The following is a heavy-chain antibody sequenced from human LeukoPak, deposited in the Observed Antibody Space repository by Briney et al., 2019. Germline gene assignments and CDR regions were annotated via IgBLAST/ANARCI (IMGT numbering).Heavy chain of an antibody. V-gene: IGHV3-23*01. Sequence: GGSLRLSCAASVVIFSSYAMSWVRQAPGKGLEWVSAISGSGGSTYYADSVKGRFTTSRDNSKNTLYLQMNSLRAEAKAVYYCAKDKSSSRDYYYMDVWGKGTTVTVSS. CDR1: VVIFSSYA. CDR3: AKDKSSSRDYYYMDV. J-gene: IGHJ6*03. D-gene: IGHD6-6*01. CDR2: ISGSGGST.